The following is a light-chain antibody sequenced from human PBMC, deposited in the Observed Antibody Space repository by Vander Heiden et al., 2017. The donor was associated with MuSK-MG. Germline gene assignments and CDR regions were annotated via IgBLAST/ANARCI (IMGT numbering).Light chain of an antibody. CDR2: DTS. V-gene: IGKV1-5*01. CDR3: QQCNYFSRT. CDR1: QSVNNW. J-gene: IGKJ4*01. Sequence: DIQMTQSHSTLSASVGDRVTITCRASQSVNNWLAWYQQKPGKAPKLLIYDTSSLETGIPARFSGSGSGTDFTLTISSLEPDDFAAYYCQQCNYFSRTFGRGTKVEIK.